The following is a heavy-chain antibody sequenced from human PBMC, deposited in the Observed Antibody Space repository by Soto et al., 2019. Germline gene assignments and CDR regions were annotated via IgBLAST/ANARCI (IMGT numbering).Heavy chain of an antibody. Sequence: GESLKISCKGSGFSFTSYWIGWVRQMPGKGLECMGIIYPRDSDTRYNPSFQGQVTISVDKSISTAYLQWSSLKTSDTAMYYCARTGVADAFAIWGQGTMVTVSS. CDR1: GFSFTSYW. CDR2: IYPRDSDT. D-gene: IGHD3-3*01. CDR3: ARTGVADAFAI. V-gene: IGHV5-51*01. J-gene: IGHJ3*02.